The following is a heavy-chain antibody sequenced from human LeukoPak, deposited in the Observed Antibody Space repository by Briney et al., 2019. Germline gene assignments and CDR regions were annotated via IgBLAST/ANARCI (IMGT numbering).Heavy chain of an antibody. J-gene: IGHJ4*02. CDR2: IDPNDSYT. D-gene: IGHD2-15*01. CDR1: GYSFTTYW. CDR3: ARPDCSGGNCYLLIY. Sequence: GESLKISCRGSGYSFTTYWIGWVRQMPGKGLEWMGRIDPNDSYTDYSPSFQGHVTMSADKSISTAYLQWSSLKASDTAMYYCARPDCSGGNCYLLIYWGQGSLVTVSS. V-gene: IGHV5-10-1*01.